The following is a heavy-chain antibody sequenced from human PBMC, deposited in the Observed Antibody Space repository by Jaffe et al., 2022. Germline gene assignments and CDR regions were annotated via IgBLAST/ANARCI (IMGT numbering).Heavy chain of an antibody. CDR1: GYTFTSYD. CDR3: ARGERLRITIFGVVIRGPPYYYYMDV. CDR2: MNPNSGNT. J-gene: IGHJ6*03. D-gene: IGHD3-3*01. Sequence: QVQLVQSGAEVKKPGASVKVSCKASGYTFTSYDINWVRQATGQGLEWMGWMNPNSGNTGYAQKFQGRVTMTRNTSISTAYMELSSLRSEDTAVYYCARGERLRITIFGVVIRGPPYYYYMDVWGKGTTVTVSS. V-gene: IGHV1-8*01.